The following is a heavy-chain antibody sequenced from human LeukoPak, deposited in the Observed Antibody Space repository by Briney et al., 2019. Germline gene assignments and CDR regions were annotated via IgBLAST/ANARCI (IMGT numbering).Heavy chain of an antibody. J-gene: IGHJ5*02. V-gene: IGHV4-59*01. Sequence: SETLSLTCTVSGGSISSYYWSWIRQPPGKGLEWIGYIYYSGSTNYNPSLKSRVTISVDTSKNQFSLKLSSVTAADTAVHYCARVGTAPLMGWWFEPWGKATLVTVSS. D-gene: IGHD1-1*01. CDR1: GGSISSYY. CDR3: ARVGTAPLMGWWFEP. CDR2: IYYSGST.